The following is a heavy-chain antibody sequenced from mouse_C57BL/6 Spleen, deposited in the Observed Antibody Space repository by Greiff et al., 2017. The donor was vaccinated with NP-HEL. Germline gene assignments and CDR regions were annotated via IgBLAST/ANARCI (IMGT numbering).Heavy chain of an antibody. CDR3: ARGEFIYYYGFDY. CDR1: GYTFTDYY. J-gene: IGHJ2*01. CDR2: INPYNGGT. D-gene: IGHD1-1*01. Sequence: VQLQQSGPVLVKPGASVKMSCKASGYTFTDYYMNWVRQSHGKSLEWIGVINPYNGGTSYNQKFKGKATLTVDKSSSTAYMELNSLTSEDSAVYYCARGEFIYYYGFDYWGQGTTLTVSS. V-gene: IGHV1-19*01.